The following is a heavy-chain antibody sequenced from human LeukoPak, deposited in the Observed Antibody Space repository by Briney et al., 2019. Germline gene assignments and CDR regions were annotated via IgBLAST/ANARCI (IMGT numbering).Heavy chain of an antibody. CDR1: GFTVSSNY. CDR3: ARAMEGYRYYFDY. CDR2: IYSGGST. Sequence: PGGSLRLSCAASGFTVSSNYMSWVRQAPGKGLEWVSVIYSGGSTYYADSVKGRFTISRDNSKNTLYLQMNSLRAEDTAVYYCARAMEGYRYYFDYWGQGTLVTVSS. D-gene: IGHD5-18*01. J-gene: IGHJ4*02. V-gene: IGHV3-53*01.